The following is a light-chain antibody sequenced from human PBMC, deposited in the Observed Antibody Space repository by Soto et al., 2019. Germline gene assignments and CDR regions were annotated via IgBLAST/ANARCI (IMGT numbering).Light chain of an antibody. CDR3: SSYSSAIAFV. Sequence: QSALTQPASVSGSPGQSITISCTGTSSDIGAYNYVSWYQQHPGKAPKLMIYEVTNRPSGISNRFSGSRSGNTASLSISGLQAEDEADYYCSSYSSAIAFVFGTETKLTVL. V-gene: IGLV2-14*01. CDR1: SSDIGAYNY. J-gene: IGLJ1*01. CDR2: EVT.